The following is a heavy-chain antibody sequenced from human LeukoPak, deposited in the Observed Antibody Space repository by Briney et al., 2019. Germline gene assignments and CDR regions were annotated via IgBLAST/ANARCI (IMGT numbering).Heavy chain of an antibody. V-gene: IGHV4-34*01. CDR3: ALTYIAAAGHDY. CDR2: INHSGST. J-gene: IGHJ4*02. CDR1: GGSFSGYY. Sequence: SETLSLTCAVYGGSFSGYYWSWIRQPPGKGLKWIGEINHSGSTNYNPSLKSRVTISVDTSKNQFSLKLSSVIAADTAVYYCALTYIAAAGHDYWGQGTLVTVSS. D-gene: IGHD6-13*01.